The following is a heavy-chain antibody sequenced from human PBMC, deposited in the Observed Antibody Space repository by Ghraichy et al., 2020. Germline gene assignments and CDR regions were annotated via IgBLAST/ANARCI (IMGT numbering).Heavy chain of an antibody. CDR3: AKDLTTVATGFEATFDY. V-gene: IGHV3-23*01. CDR2: ISGSGGST. J-gene: IGHJ4*02. D-gene: IGHD4-23*01. Sequence: GGSLRLSCAASGFTFSSYAMSWVRQAPGKGLEWVSAISGSGGSTYYADSVKGRFTISRDNSKNTLYLQMNSLRAEDTAVYYCAKDLTTVATGFEATFDYWGQGTLVTVSS. CDR1: GFTFSSYA.